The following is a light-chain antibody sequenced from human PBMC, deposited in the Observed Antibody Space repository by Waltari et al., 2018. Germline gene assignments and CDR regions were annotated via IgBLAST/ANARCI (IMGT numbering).Light chain of an antibody. CDR1: PSVRRA. V-gene: IGKV3-20*01. CDR2: GAS. CDR3: QHYVSLPVT. J-gene: IGKJ1*01. Sequence: EIVLTQSPGTLSLSPGERATLSCRASPSVRRALAWDQQNPGQAPRLLNYGASHRATGIPDRFSGSGSGTDFSLIISRLEPEDFAVYYCQHYVSLPVTFGQGTKVEIK.